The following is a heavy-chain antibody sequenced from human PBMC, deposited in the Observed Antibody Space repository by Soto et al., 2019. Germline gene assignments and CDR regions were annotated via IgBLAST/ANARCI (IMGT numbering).Heavy chain of an antibody. CDR3: ARGGLYSGSWYLWFDP. CDR2: ISAYNGNT. V-gene: IGHV1-18*01. CDR1: GYTFTSYG. D-gene: IGHD6-13*01. J-gene: IGHJ5*02. Sequence: ASVKVSCKASGYTFTSYGISWVRQAPGQGLEWMGWISAYNGNTNYAQKLQGRVTMTTDTSTRTAYMELRSLRSDDTAVYYCARGGLYSGSWYLWFDPWGQGTLVTVSS.